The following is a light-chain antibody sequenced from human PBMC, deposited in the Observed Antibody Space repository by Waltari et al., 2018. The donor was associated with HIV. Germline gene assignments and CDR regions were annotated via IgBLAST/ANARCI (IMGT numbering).Light chain of an antibody. Sequence: QSALTQPASVSGSPGQSITISCPGSTNDVGSYTYVSWYQHHSGKAPKLIIYEVSHRPSGVSDRFSASKSGNTASLTISGLQEEDEADYYCCSYRQITMLVFGSGTKLTVL. V-gene: IGLV2-14*01. CDR2: EVS. CDR3: CSYRQITMLV. J-gene: IGLJ3*02. CDR1: TNDVGSYTY.